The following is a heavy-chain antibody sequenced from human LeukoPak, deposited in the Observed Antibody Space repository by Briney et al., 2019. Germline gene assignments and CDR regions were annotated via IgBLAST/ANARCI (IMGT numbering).Heavy chain of an antibody. CDR3: ARPRDPSKYGMDV. V-gene: IGHV1-24*01. CDR1: GYTLTELS. Sequence: GASVKVSCKVSGYTLTELSMHWVRQAPGKGLEWMGGFDPEDGETIYAQKFQGRVTITADKSTSTAYMELSSLRSEDTAVYYCARPRDPSKYGMDVWGQGTTVTVSS. J-gene: IGHJ6*02. CDR2: FDPEDGET.